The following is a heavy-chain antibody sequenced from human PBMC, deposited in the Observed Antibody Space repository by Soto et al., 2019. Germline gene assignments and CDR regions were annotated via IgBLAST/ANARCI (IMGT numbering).Heavy chain of an antibody. CDR2: VHGGDGNT. CDR3: VRDSGTAGTSGDLDY. Sequence: ASVKVSCKTSGYTFTSHVMHWVRQAPGQSLEWMGWVHGGDGNTKYSQKFQGRVTITRDTSATTAYMELSRLTSEDKAVYYCVRDSGTAGTSGDLDYWGQGTRVTVSS. D-gene: IGHD1-1*01. V-gene: IGHV1-3*01. J-gene: IGHJ4*02. CDR1: GYTFTSHV.